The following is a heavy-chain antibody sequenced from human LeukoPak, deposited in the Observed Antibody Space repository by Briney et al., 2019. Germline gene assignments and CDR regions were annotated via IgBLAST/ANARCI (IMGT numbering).Heavy chain of an antibody. Sequence: PSGTLSLTCAVSGGSISSSNWWSWVRQPPGKGLEWIGEIYHSGSTNYSPSLKSRVTISVDKSKNQFSLKLSSVTAADTAVYYCARGPMVRGVRRHHIFFDYWGQGTLVTVSS. V-gene: IGHV4-4*02. J-gene: IGHJ4*02. CDR3: ARGPMVRGVRRHHIFFDY. D-gene: IGHD3-10*01. CDR1: GGSISSSNW. CDR2: IYHSGST.